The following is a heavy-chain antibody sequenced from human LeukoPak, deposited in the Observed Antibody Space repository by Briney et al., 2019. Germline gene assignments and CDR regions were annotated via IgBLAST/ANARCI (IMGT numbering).Heavy chain of an antibody. CDR1: GGSFSGYY. CDR3: ARRRYSSGCYAGHDAFDI. D-gene: IGHD6-19*01. CDR2: INHSGST. Sequence: SETLSLTCAVYGGSFSGYYWSWIRQPPGKGLEWIGEINHSGSTNYNPSLKSRVTISVDTSKNQFSLKLSSVTAADTAVYYCARRRYSSGCYAGHDAFDIWGQGTMVTVSS. J-gene: IGHJ3*02. V-gene: IGHV4-34*01.